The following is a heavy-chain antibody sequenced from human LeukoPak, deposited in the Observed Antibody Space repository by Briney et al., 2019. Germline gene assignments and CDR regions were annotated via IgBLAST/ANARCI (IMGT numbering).Heavy chain of an antibody. CDR3: ARDREAYASGKRLGPGGDY. CDR2: ISSSGSTI. Sequence: GGSLRLSCAASGITFSDYYMSWIRQAPGKGLEWVSYISSSGSTIYYADSVKGRFTISRDNAKNSLYLQMNSLRAEDTAVYYCARDREAYASGKRLGPGGDYWGQGTLVTVSS. V-gene: IGHV3-11*01. CDR1: GITFSDYY. D-gene: IGHD3-10*01. J-gene: IGHJ4*02.